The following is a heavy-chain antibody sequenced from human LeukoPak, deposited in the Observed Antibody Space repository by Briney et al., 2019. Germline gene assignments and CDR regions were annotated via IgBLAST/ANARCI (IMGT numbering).Heavy chain of an antibody. Sequence: GGSLRLSCAASGFSVSSYSMNWVRQAPGKGLEWVSYMSGDSDIIDYADSVKGRFTISRDNARNSLYLQMNSLRDEDTAVYYCVRGGPIDYWGQGTLVTVSS. CDR2: MSGDSDII. J-gene: IGHJ4*02. CDR3: VRGGPIDY. V-gene: IGHV3-48*02. CDR1: GFSVSSYS.